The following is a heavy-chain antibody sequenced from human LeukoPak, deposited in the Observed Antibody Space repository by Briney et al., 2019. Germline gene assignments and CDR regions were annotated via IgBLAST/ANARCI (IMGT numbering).Heavy chain of an antibody. J-gene: IGHJ4*02. CDR1: GFTFSSYG. D-gene: IGHD4-17*01. CDR3: AKMTTVTTGGDY. V-gene: IGHV3-30*18. CDR2: ISYDGSNK. Sequence: PGGSLRLSCAASGFTFSSYGMHWVRQAPGKGLEWVAVISYDGSNKYYADSVKGRFTISRDNSKNTLYLQMNSLRAEDMAVYYCAKMTTVTTGGDYWGQGTLVTVSS.